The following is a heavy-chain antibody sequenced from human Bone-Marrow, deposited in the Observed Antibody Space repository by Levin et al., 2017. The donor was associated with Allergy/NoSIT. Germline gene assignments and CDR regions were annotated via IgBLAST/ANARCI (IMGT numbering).Heavy chain of an antibody. Sequence: SGPTLVIPPQTLTLTCSFSGFSLTTTRMSVNWIRQPPGKALEWLARIDWDDDKMYSTSLKTRLTISKDTSKNQVVLTMTDMEPVDTGTYYCARIRPGDTGYYGLDVWGQGTTVTVFS. CDR1: GFSLTTTRMS. V-gene: IGHV2-70*04. CDR3: ARIRPGDTGYYGLDV. CDR2: IDWDDDK. D-gene: IGHD1-14*01. J-gene: IGHJ6*02.